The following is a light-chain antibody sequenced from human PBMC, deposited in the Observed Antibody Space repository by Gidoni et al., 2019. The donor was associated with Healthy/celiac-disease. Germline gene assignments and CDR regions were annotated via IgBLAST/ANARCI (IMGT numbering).Light chain of an antibody. Sequence: DIQMTQSPSSLSASVGDRVTITCQASQDISKYLNWYQQKSGKAPKLLLYDASNLETGVPSRFSGSGSGTDFTFTISSLQPEDIATYYCQQYDNLPYTFGQGTKLEIK. CDR1: QDISKY. J-gene: IGKJ2*01. CDR3: QQYDNLPYT. V-gene: IGKV1-33*01. CDR2: DAS.